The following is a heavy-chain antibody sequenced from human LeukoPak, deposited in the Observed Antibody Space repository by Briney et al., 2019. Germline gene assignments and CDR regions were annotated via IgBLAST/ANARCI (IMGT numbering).Heavy chain of an antibody. CDR1: GYTFTSYD. CDR3: AREARVDTAMTNWFDR. V-gene: IGHV1-8*01. Sequence: ASVKVSCKASGYTFTSYDINWVRQATGQGLEWMGWMNPNSGNTGYAQKFQGRVTMTRNTSISTAYMELSSLRSEDTAVYYCAREARVDTAMTNWFDRWGQGTLVTVSS. J-gene: IGHJ5*02. D-gene: IGHD5-18*01. CDR2: MNPNSGNT.